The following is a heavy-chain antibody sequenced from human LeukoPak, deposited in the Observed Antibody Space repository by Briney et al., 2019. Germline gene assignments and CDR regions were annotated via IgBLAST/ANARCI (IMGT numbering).Heavy chain of an antibody. CDR2: IYYSGST. Sequence: SETLSLTCTVSGGSISSGDYYWSWIRQPPGKGLEWIGYIYYSGSTYYNPSLKSRVTISVDTSKNQFSLKLSSVTAADTAVYYRARANWNFIDYWGQGTLVTVSS. D-gene: IGHD1-7*01. CDR3: ARANWNFIDY. V-gene: IGHV4-30-4*01. CDR1: GGSISSGDYY. J-gene: IGHJ4*02.